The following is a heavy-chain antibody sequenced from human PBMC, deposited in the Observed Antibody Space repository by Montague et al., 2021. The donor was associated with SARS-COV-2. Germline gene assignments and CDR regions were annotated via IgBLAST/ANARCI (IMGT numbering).Heavy chain of an antibody. CDR2: ISYSGST. J-gene: IGHJ5*02. D-gene: IGHD3-10*01. CDR1: AGSISTNSYY. CDR3: ARLWDFYGSGSYKNSWFDP. Sequence: SETLSLTCTVSAGSISTNSYYWAWIRQPPGKGLEWIGSISYSGSTYFNPSLESRLTMSVDTSKNHFSLKLCSVTAADTAVYYCARLWDFYGSGSYKNSWFDPWGQGTRVTVSS. V-gene: IGHV4-39*02.